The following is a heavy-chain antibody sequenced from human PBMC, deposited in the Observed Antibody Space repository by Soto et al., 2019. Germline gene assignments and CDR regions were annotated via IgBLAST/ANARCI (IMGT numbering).Heavy chain of an antibody. J-gene: IGHJ4*02. Sequence: TSETLSLTCTVSGGSISSGGYYWSWIRQHPGKGLEWIGYIYYSGSTYYNPSLKSRVTISVDTSKNQFSLKLSSVTAADTAVYYCARGPQSSGYYSSPFDYWGQGTLVTVSS. CDR2: IYYSGST. D-gene: IGHD3-22*01. V-gene: IGHV4-31*03. CDR3: ARGPQSSGYYSSPFDY. CDR1: GGSISSGGYY.